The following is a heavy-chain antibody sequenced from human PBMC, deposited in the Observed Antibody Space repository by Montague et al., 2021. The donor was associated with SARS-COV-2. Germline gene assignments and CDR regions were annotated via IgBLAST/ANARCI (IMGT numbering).Heavy chain of an antibody. CDR1: GGSISSNY. D-gene: IGHD5-12*01. CDR2: IYYSGST. Sequence: SETLSLTCTLSGGSISSNYWCWIRQPPGKGMERIGYIYYSGSTNYNSSPRGRVTISVDTYKNQISLKLSPVTAADAAVYYWARGGGCSGYDYDYWGQGTLVTVSS. V-gene: IGHV4-59*01. J-gene: IGHJ4*02. CDR3: ARGGGCSGYDYDY.